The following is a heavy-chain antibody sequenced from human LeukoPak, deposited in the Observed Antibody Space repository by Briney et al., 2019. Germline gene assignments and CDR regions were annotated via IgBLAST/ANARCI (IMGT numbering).Heavy chain of an antibody. CDR3: ARVVGDYSFDY. D-gene: IGHD4/OR15-4a*01. V-gene: IGHV4-34*01. Sequence: SETLSLTCAVYGGSFSGYYWSWIRQPPGKGLEWIGETNHSGSTNYNPSLKSRVTISVDTSKNQFSLKLSSVTAADTAVYYCARVVGDYSFDYWGQGTLVTVSS. CDR1: GGSFSGYY. CDR2: TNHSGST. J-gene: IGHJ4*02.